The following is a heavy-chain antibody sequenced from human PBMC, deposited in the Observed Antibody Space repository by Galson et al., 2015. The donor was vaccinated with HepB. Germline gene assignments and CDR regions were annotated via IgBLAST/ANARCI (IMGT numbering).Heavy chain of an antibody. CDR1: GFTASSNY. CDR2: IYSGGST. CDR3: AGGGITMVRGVISYGMDV. Sequence: SLRLSCAASGFTASSNYMSWVRQAPGKGLEWVSVIYSGGSTYYAGSVKGRFTISRDNSKNTLYLQMNSLRAEDTAVYYCAGGGITMVRGVISYGMDVWGQGTLVTVSS. J-gene: IGHJ6*02. D-gene: IGHD3-10*01. V-gene: IGHV3-53*01.